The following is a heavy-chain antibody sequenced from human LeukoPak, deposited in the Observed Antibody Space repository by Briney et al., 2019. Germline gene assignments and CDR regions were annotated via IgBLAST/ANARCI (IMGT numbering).Heavy chain of an antibody. CDR2: FDPEDGET. V-gene: IGHV1-24*01. Sequence: ASVKVSCKVSGYTLTELSMHWVRQAPGKGLEWMGGFDPEDGETIYAQKFQGRVTMTRDTSISTAYMELSRLRSDDTAVYYCARGALLRYFDLGRRNWFDPWGQGTLVTVSS. CDR3: ARGALLRYFDLGRRNWFDP. J-gene: IGHJ5*02. D-gene: IGHD3-9*01. CDR1: GYTLTELS.